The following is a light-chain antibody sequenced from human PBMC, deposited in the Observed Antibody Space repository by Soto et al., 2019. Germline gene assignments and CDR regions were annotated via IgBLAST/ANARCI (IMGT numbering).Light chain of an antibody. Sequence: QSVLTQPASVSGSPGQSNTISCTGTSSDIGGYKYVFWYQQHPGEAPKLIIYEVSNRPSGVSNRFSGSKSGNTASLTISGLQAEDECDYYCSSYTTNSTLVFGGGTKVTVL. V-gene: IGLV2-14*01. CDR2: EVS. J-gene: IGLJ3*02. CDR1: SSDIGGYKY. CDR3: SSYTTNSTLV.